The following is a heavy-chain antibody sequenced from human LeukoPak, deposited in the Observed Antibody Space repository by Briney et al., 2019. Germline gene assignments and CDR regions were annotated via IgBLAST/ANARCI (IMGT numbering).Heavy chain of an antibody. CDR3: ARVLDLSKRGLDAFDI. CDR2: VYYSGST. V-gene: IGHV4-61*08. J-gene: IGHJ3*02. CDR1: GGSISSGGYY. Sequence: SETLSLTCTVSGGSISSGGYYWSWIRQPPGKGLEWIGYVYYSGSTNYNPSLKSRVTISVDTSKKQFSLKLSSATAADTAVYYCARVLDLSKRGLDAFDIWGQGTMVTVSS. D-gene: IGHD3-16*01.